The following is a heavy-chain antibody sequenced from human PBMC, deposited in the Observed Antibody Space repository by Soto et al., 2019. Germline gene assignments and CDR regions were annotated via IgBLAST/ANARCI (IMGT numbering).Heavy chain of an antibody. V-gene: IGHV4-61*05. CDR3: ARALLGNRYHYYYYMDV. CDR2: IYYSGST. D-gene: IGHD3-16*01. J-gene: IGHJ6*03. Sequence: SETLSLTCSVTGGSISSSNFYWGWIRQPPGKGLEWIGNIYYSGSTNYNPSLKSRVTISVDTSKNQFSLKLGSVTAADTAVYYCARALLGNRYHYYYYMDVWRKGTTVTV. CDR1: GGSISSSNFY.